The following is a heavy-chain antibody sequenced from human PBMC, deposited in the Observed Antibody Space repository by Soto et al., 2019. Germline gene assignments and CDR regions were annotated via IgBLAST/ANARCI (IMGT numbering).Heavy chain of an antibody. V-gene: IGHV4-30-2*01. CDR3: ARGGGEGGYYYYYGMDV. CDR1: GGSISSGGYS. CDR2: IYHSGST. Sequence: SETLSLTCAVSGGSISSGGYSWSWIRQPPGKGLEWIGYIYHSGSTYYNPSLKSRVTISVDRSKNQFSLKLSSVTAADTAVYYCARGGGEGGYYYYYGMDVWGQGTTVTVSS. D-gene: IGHD2-21*01. J-gene: IGHJ6*02.